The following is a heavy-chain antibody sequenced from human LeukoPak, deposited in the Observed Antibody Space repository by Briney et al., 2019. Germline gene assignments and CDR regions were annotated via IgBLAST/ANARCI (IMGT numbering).Heavy chain of an antibody. Sequence: SETLSLTCTVSGGSISIGGYYWNWIRQHPGKGLEWIGYIYYSGDTNYNPSLKSRVTISVDTSKNQFSLKLSSVTAADTAVYYCARHGGGNYGSTSWIGDYWGQRTLVTVSS. D-gene: IGHD2-2*01. J-gene: IGHJ4*02. V-gene: IGHV4-39*01. CDR2: IYYSGDT. CDR1: GGSISIGGYY. CDR3: ARHGGGNYGSTSWIGDY.